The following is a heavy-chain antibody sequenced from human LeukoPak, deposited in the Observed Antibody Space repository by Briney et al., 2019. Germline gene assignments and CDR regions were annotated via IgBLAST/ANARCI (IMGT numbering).Heavy chain of an antibody. CDR2: INHSGSS. Sequence: PSETLSLTCAVYGGSFSGYYWSWLRQPPGKGLEWIGEINHSGSSNYNPSLKSRVTISVDTSKNQFSLKLSSVTAADTPVYYCARRGNYYASGSYYTPSWGQGTTVTVSS. CDR3: ARRGNYYASGSYYTPS. V-gene: IGHV4-34*01. D-gene: IGHD3-10*01. J-gene: IGHJ6*02. CDR1: GGSFSGYY.